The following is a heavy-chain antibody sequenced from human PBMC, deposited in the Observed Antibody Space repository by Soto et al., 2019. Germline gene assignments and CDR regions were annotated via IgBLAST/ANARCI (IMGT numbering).Heavy chain of an antibody. CDR2: FDPEDGET. J-gene: IGHJ6*02. D-gene: IGHD3-22*01. CDR3: ANYDSSGYRAYGMDV. CDR1: GYTLTELS. Sequence: ASVKVSCKVSGYTLTELSMHWVRQAPGKGLEWMGGFDPEDGETIYAQKFQGRVTMTEDTSTDTAYMELSSLRSEDTTVYYCANYDSSGYRAYGMDVWGQGTTVTVSS. V-gene: IGHV1-24*01.